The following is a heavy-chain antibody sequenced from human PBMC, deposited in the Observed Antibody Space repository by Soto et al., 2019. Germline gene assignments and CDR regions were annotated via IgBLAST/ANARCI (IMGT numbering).Heavy chain of an antibody. J-gene: IGHJ4*02. D-gene: IGHD3-16*01. CDR3: ASSPFFDY. CDR1: GYRFTSYW. CDR2: IDPTDSYT. V-gene: IGHV5-10-1*01. Sequence: GESLKISCKSSGYRFTSYWISWVRQMPGKGPEWMGRIDPTDSYTNYSPSFQGHVTIVADKSISTAYLQWSSLKASDTAMYHCASSPFFDYWGQGALVTVSS.